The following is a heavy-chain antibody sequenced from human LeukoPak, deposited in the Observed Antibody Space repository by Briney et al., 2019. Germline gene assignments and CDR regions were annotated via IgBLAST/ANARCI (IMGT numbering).Heavy chain of an antibody. Sequence: GGSLRLSCAASGFTFSSYDMHWVRQATGKGLGWVSAIGTAGDTYYPGSVKGRFTISRENAKNSLYLQMNSLRAGDTAVYYCARLSYYYDSSGYYPQYYFDYWGQGTLVTVSS. J-gene: IGHJ4*02. CDR3: ARLSYYYDSSGYYPQYYFDY. CDR1: GFTFSSYD. CDR2: IGTAGDT. V-gene: IGHV3-13*01. D-gene: IGHD3-22*01.